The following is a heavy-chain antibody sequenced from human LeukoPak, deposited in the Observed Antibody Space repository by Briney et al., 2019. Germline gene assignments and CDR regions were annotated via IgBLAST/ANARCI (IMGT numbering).Heavy chain of an antibody. CDR2: ISGGGDSV. D-gene: IGHD2-2*01. V-gene: IGHV3-23*01. J-gene: IGHJ4*02. CDR1: GFPFSDYA. CDR3: AKLGCTGTICYANY. Sequence: GGSLRLSCAASGFPFSDYAMTWVRQTPGKGLEWVSVISGGGDSVDYADSMKGRFTISRDNSKNTLYLQMYSLSAEDTALYYCAKLGCTGTICYANYWGQGTLVTVSS.